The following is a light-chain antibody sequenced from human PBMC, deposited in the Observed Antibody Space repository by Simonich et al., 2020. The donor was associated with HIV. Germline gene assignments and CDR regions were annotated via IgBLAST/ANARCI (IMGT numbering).Light chain of an antibody. J-gene: IGKJ1*01. CDR3: QQYNNWPWT. V-gene: IGKV3-15*01. CDR2: GAS. CDR1: QNINSN. Sequence: EIVMTQSPATLSVSPGEGATLSCRASQNINSNLAWYQQKPGQTPRLLIYGASTRATVIPARFSGSGSGTEFTLTISSLQSEDFAVYYCQQYNNWPWTFGQGTKVEIK.